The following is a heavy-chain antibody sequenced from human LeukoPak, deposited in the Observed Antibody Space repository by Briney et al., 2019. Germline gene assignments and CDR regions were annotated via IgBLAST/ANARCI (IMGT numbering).Heavy chain of an antibody. J-gene: IGHJ4*02. CDR3: ARGLLLWFGELSLLNY. V-gene: IGHV3-30*14. Sequence: GGSLRLSCAASGFTFSSYAMHWVRQAPGKGLEWVAVISYDGSNKYYADSVKGRFTISRDNSKNTLYLQMNSLRAKDTAVYYCARGLLLWFGELSLLNYWGQGSLVTVSS. CDR2: ISYDGSNK. D-gene: IGHD3-10*01. CDR1: GFTFSSYA.